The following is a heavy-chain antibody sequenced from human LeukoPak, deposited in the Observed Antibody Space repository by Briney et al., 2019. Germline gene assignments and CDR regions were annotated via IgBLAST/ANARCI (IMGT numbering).Heavy chain of an antibody. J-gene: IGHJ4*02. CDR2: INPNSGGT. V-gene: IGHV1-2*02. CDR3: ARARPVAGSDFDY. CDR1: GYTFTGYY. Sequence: ASAKVSCKASGYTFTGYYMHWVRQAPGQGLEWMGWINPNSGGTNYAQKLQGRVTMTTDTSTSTAYMELRSLRSDDTAVYYCARARPVAGSDFDYWGQGTLVTVSS. D-gene: IGHD6-19*01.